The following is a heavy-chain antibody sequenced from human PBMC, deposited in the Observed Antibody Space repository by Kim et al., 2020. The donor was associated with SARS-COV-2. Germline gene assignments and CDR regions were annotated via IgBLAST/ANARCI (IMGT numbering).Heavy chain of an antibody. V-gene: IGHV3-23*01. CDR2: ISGSGGST. Sequence: GGSLRLSCVASESTFRTYAMTWVRQAPGKGLEWVSAISGSGGSTYYADSAKGRFTISRDNSKNTLYLQMNNLRAEDTAVYYCAKDKDCNPNWGQGTLVTVSS. CDR3: AKDKDCNPN. CDR1: ESTFRTYA. D-gene: IGHD2-21*02. J-gene: IGHJ4*02.